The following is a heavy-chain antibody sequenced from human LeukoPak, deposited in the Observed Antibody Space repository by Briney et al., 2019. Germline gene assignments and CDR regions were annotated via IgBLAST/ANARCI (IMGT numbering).Heavy chain of an antibody. CDR3: ARAHSSSWTHYFDY. D-gene: IGHD6-13*01. V-gene: IGHV4-34*01. J-gene: IGHJ4*02. CDR2: INHSGST. Sequence: SATQSLICAVHGGSYRGYYWSWLRQHKGKRLEWIGEINHSGSTNYNPSLKSRVTISVDTSKNQFSLKLSSVTAADTAVYYCARAHSSSWTHYFDYWGQGTLVTVSS. CDR1: GGSYRGYY.